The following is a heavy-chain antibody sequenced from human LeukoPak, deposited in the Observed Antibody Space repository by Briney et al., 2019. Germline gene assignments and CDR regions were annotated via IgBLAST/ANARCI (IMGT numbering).Heavy chain of an antibody. V-gene: IGHV1-18*01. D-gene: IGHD2-2*01. J-gene: IGHJ5*02. CDR1: GGTFSSYA. Sequence: ASVKVSCKASGGTFSSYAISWVRQAPGQGLEWMGWISAYNGNTNYAQKLQGRVTMTTDTSTSTAYMELRSLRSDDTAVYYCARDSTVPAAIGFDPWGQGTLVTVSS. CDR3: ARDSTVPAAIGFDP. CDR2: ISAYNGNT.